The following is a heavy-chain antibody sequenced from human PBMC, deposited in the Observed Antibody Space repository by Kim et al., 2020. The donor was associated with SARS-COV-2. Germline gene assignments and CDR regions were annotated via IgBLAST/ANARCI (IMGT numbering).Heavy chain of an antibody. CDR2: ISYDGSNK. J-gene: IGHJ4*02. V-gene: IGHV3-30-3*01. D-gene: IGHD6-13*01. CDR3: ARSRIAAAEFDY. CDR1: GFTFSSYA. Sequence: GGSLRLSCAASGFTFSSYAMHWVRQAPGKGLEWVAVISYDGSNKYYADSVKGRFTISRDNSKNTLYLQMNSLRAEDTAVYYCARSRIAAAEFDYWGQGTLVTVSS.